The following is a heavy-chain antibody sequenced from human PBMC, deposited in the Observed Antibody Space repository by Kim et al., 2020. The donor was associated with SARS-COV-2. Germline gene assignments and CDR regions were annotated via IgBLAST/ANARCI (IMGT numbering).Heavy chain of an antibody. CDR3: AKQDTGLRFDY. D-gene: IGHD1-1*01. J-gene: IGHJ4*02. CDR2: ST. V-gene: IGHV3-23*01. Sequence: STYYGNSAQGRFSISRDNSKNTLYLQMNSLRPEDTALYYFAKQDTGLRFDYWGQGILVIVSS.